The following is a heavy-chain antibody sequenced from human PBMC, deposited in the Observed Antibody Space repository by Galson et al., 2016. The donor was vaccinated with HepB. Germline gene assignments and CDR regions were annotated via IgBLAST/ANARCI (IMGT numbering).Heavy chain of an antibody. D-gene: IGHD2-21*01. CDR1: GFSFSNYW. CDR2: IHGDGKSS. J-gene: IGHJ6*02. CDR3: AAYAVAYYGMDV. Sequence: SLRLSCAASGFSFSNYWMYWIRQAPGKGLVCVSRIHGDGKSSTYADSVRGRFTISRDNAKHTLYLQMNRLGVEDTGVYYCAAYAVAYYGMDVWGQGTTVTVSS. V-gene: IGHV3-74*01.